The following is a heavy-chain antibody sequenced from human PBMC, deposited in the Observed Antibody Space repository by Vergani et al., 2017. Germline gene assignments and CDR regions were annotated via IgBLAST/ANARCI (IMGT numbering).Heavy chain of an antibody. V-gene: IGHV4-39*07. J-gene: IGHJ4*02. CDR3: ARDGGTAMIPY. Sequence: QVQLQESGPGLVKPSQTLSLTCTVSGGSISSSSYYWGWIRQPPGKGLEWIGSIYYSGSTYYNPSLKSRVTISVDTSKNQFSLKLSSVTAAETAVYYCARDGGTAMIPYWGQGTLVTVSS. D-gene: IGHD5-18*01. CDR1: GGSISSSSYY. CDR2: IYYSGST.